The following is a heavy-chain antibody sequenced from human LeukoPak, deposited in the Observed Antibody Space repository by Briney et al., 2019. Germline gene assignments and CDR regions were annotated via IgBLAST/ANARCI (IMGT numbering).Heavy chain of an antibody. D-gene: IGHD2-15*01. CDR1: GGSISSSSCY. V-gene: IGHV4-39*07. CDR3: ARGRRIGGMNWFDP. J-gene: IGHJ5*02. Sequence: SETLSLTCTVSGGSISSSSCYWGWIRQPPGKGLEWIGSIYYSGSTYYNPSLKSRVTISVDTSKNQFSLKLSSVTAADTAVYYCARGRRIGGMNWFDPWGQGTLVTVSS. CDR2: IYYSGST.